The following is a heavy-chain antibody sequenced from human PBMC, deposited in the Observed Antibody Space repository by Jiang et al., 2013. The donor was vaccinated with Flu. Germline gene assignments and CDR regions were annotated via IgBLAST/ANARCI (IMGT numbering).Heavy chain of an antibody. Sequence: SGAEVKKPGSSVKVSCKASGGTFTSYAIRWVRQAPGQGLEWMGGIIPIFGTANFAQRFQGRVSITADESTTTAYMELSSLRSEDTAVYYCTRGGVGSNDPSDIWGQGTMVTVSS. V-gene: IGHV1-69*01. D-gene: IGHD3-10*01. CDR1: GGTFTSYA. CDR2: IIPIFGTA. J-gene: IGHJ3*02. CDR3: TRGGVGSNDPSDI.